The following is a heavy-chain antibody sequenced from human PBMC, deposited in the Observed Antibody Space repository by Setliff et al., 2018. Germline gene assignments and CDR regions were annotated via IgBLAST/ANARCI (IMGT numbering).Heavy chain of an antibody. V-gene: IGHV4-4*08. J-gene: IGHJ6*03. CDR3: ARLIGYSYGYYYHYVDV. CDR2: FYTSGST. D-gene: IGHD5-18*01. CDR1: GGSFSSYY. Sequence: SETLSLTCTVSGGSFSSYYWSWIRQPPGKGLEWLGYFYTSGSTNYNPSPKSRVTMSVDTSKNQLSLKLTFVTAADTAIYYCARLIGYSYGYYYHYVDVWGKGTTDTVSS.